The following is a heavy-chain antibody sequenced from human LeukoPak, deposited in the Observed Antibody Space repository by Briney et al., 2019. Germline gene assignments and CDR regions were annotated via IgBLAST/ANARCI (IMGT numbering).Heavy chain of an antibody. J-gene: IGHJ3*02. Sequence: GASVKVSCKASGYTFTGYYMHWVRQAPGQGLEWMGWINPNSGGTNYAQKFQGRVTMTRDTSISTAYMELSRLRSDDTAVYYCARAPEFGVHAFDIWGQGTMVTVSS. D-gene: IGHD3-3*01. CDR3: ARAPEFGVHAFDI. CDR1: GYTFTGYY. CDR2: INPNSGGT. V-gene: IGHV1-2*02.